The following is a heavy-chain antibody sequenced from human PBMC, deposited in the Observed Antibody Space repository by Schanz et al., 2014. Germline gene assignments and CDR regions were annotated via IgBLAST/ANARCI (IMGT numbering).Heavy chain of an antibody. Sequence: QVQLVQSGAEVKKPGASVKVSCKASGYTFTSDSMHWVRQAPGQGLEWMGRIVPIAGITNYAQQFQGRVTFTADKSTSTAYMELSSLRYEDTALYYCARGTMPGTFDIWGQGTMVTVSS. CDR2: IVPIAGIT. CDR1: GYTFTSDS. CDR3: ARGTMPGTFDI. V-gene: IGHV1-46*01. D-gene: IGHD2-2*01. J-gene: IGHJ3*02.